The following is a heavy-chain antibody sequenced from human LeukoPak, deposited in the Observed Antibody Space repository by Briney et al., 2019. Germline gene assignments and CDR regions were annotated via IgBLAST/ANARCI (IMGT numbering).Heavy chain of an antibody. V-gene: IGHV5-51*01. CDR2: FYPGDSDT. Sequence: GESLKISCKGSQSTPMNNWIAWARPNPGRGLEWMGIFYPGDSDTTYSPSFEGQITLSADKSITTGYLRWNSLKASDTAIYYCARTRLAGGLAGFDIWGQGTMVTVSS. CDR1: QSTPMNNW. J-gene: IGHJ3*02. CDR3: ARTRLAGGLAGFDI. D-gene: IGHD6-13*01.